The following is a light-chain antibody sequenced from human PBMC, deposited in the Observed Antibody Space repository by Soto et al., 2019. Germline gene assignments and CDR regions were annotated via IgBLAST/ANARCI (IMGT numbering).Light chain of an antibody. CDR3: QQRSNWPT. Sequence: IVLPQAPATLTVSPGERPALSCRASQSVSNNLAWYQQKPGQPPRLLIFGASTRATGIPARFSGSGSEAEFALTMSTLQSEDFAVYYCQQRSNWPTFGQGTRLEIK. CDR2: GAS. V-gene: IGKV3D-15*01. CDR1: QSVSNN. J-gene: IGKJ5*01.